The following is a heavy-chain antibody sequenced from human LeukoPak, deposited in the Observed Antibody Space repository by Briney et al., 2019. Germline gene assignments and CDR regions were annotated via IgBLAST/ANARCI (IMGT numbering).Heavy chain of an antibody. J-gene: IGHJ1*01. CDR2: INPYNGNT. Sequence: GESLKISCKGSGYSFTSYGFSWVRQAPGQGLEWMGWINPYNGNTNYAQKLQGRVTMTTDTSTSTAYMELRSLRSDDTAVYYCARDMEGYTYGSNAEYFQHWGQGTLVTVSS. CDR1: GYSFTSYG. CDR3: ARDMEGYTYGSNAEYFQH. V-gene: IGHV1-18*01. D-gene: IGHD4/OR15-4a*01.